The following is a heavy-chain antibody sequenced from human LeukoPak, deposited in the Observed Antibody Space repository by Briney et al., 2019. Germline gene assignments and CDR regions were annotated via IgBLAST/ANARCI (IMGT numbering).Heavy chain of an antibody. CDR1: GGSISSGSYY. CDR3: ARDSLTGDAFDI. V-gene: IGHV4-61*02. CDR2: IYTSGRT. J-gene: IGHJ3*02. D-gene: IGHD7-27*01. Sequence: SQTLSLTCTVSGGSISSGSYYWSWIRQPAGKGLEWIGRIYTSGRTNYNPSLKSRVTISVDTSKNQFSLKLSSVTPADTAVYYCARDSLTGDAFDIWGQGTMVTVSS.